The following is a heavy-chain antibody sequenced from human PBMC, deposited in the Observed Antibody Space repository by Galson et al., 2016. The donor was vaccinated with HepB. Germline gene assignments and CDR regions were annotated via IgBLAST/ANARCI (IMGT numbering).Heavy chain of an antibody. V-gene: IGHV1-46*01. CDR2: INPSGDSA. CDR1: GYTFTNYY. D-gene: IGHD7-27*01. CDR3: ARDRLGPYGMDV. J-gene: IGHJ6*02. Sequence: SVKVSCKASGYTFTNYYMHWVRQAPGQGLDWMGIINPSGDSARYAQKFQGRVTMTRDTSTSTVYMELSSLRSEDTVVYFCARDRLGPYGMDVWGQGTTVTVSS.